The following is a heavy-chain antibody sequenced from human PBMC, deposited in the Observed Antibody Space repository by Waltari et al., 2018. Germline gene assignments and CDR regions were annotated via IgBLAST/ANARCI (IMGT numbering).Heavy chain of an antibody. CDR2: LSGSGDST. J-gene: IGHJ6*02. CDR1: GFTFSSYA. Sequence: EVQLLESGGGLVQPGGSLRLSCAASGFTFSSYAMSGVRQALGQGLEWVSSLSGSGDSTYYADTVKGRLTISRDNSENTLYLQMNSLRAEDTAMYYCAKGGLRNNYGSGSSHLDYYYGMDVWGQGSTVTVSS. D-gene: IGHD3-10*01. CDR3: AKGGLRNNYGSGSSHLDYYYGMDV. V-gene: IGHV3-23*01.